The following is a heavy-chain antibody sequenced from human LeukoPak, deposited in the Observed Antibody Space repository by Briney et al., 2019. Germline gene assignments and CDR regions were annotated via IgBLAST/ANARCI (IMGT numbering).Heavy chain of an antibody. J-gene: IGHJ6*02. CDR2: GSAYNGNT. V-gene: IGHV1-18*01. D-gene: IGHD6-19*01. CDR3: AKLYSSGWPLECMDG. Sequence: ASVKVSCKASGYTFTSYAFSWVRQAPGQRLEWMGWGSAYNGNTNYAQKFQGRVTMTTETSTSTVYMDLRSLRSDDTAVYYCAKLYSSGWPLECMDGWGQGTTVTVSS. CDR1: GYTFTSYA.